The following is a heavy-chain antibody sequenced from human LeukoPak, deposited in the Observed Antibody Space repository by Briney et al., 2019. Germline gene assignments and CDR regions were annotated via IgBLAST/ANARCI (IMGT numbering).Heavy chain of an antibody. Sequence: GGSLRLSCAASGFTFDDYAMHWVRQAPGKGLEWVSLISWDGGSTYYADSVKGRFTISRDNSKNSLYPQMNSLRAEDTALYYCAKGGGYQLPQHYFDYWGQGTLVTVSS. J-gene: IGHJ4*02. CDR1: GFTFDDYA. CDR2: ISWDGGST. CDR3: AKGGGYQLPQHYFDY. V-gene: IGHV3-43D*03. D-gene: IGHD2-2*01.